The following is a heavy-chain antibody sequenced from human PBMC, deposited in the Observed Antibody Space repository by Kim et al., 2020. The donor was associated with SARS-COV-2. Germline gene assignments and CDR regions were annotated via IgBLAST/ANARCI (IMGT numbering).Heavy chain of an antibody. D-gene: IGHD2-2*01. Sequence: PSLTSRLTISVDTSNIQFSLKLSSVTAADTAVYYCARVGYCSSTSCLDYWGQGTLVTVSS. V-gene: IGHV4-34*01. CDR3: ARVGYCSSTSCLDY. J-gene: IGHJ4*02.